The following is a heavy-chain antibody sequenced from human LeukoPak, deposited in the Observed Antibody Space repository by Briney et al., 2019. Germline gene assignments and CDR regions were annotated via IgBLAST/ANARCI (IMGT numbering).Heavy chain of an antibody. J-gene: IGHJ3*02. Sequence: SETLSLTCTVSGGSISSGDYYWSWIRQPPGKGLEWIGYIYYSGSTYYNPSLKSRVTISVDTSKNQFSLKLSSVTAADTAVYYCARESAGYCSSTSCHDAFDIWGQGTMVTVSS. CDR1: GGSISSGDYY. CDR2: IYYSGST. D-gene: IGHD2-2*01. CDR3: ARESAGYCSSTSCHDAFDI. V-gene: IGHV4-30-4*01.